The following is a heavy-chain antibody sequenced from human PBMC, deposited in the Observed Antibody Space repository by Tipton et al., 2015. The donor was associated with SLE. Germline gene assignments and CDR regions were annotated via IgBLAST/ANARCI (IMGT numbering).Heavy chain of an antibody. CDR2: IYYSGST. CDR3: ARQGIVVLFDY. J-gene: IGHJ4*02. Sequence: TLSLTCTVSGGSISSHYWSWIRQPPGKGLEWIGYIYYSGSTYYNPSLKSRVTISVDTSKNQFSLKLSSVTAADTAVYYCARQGIVVLFDYWGQGTLVTVSS. CDR1: GGSISSHY. V-gene: IGHV4-59*08. D-gene: IGHD2-2*01.